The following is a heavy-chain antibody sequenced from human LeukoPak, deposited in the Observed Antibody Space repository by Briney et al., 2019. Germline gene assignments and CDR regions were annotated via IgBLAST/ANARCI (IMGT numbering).Heavy chain of an antibody. J-gene: IGHJ4*02. CDR3: AKNYRSSWYSSYFDY. CDR1: GXXFXXXA. D-gene: IGHD6-13*01. V-gene: IGHV3-23*01. Sequence: TGGSLRLSCAAXGXXFXXXAXXXXXXAXGXGLXXVXXISASSGRTNYADSVKGQFTISRDNSKNTLYLQMNSLRAEDTAVYYCAKNYRSSWYSSYFDYWGQGTLVTVSS. CDR2: ISASSGRT.